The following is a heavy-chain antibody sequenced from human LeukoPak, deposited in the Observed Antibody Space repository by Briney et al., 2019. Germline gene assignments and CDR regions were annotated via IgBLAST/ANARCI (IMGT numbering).Heavy chain of an antibody. V-gene: IGHV3-33*01. D-gene: IGHD4-17*01. Sequence: PGGSLRLSCAASGFTFSSYGMHWVRQAPGNGLEWVAVIWYDGSNKYYADSVEGRFTISRDNSKNTLFLQMNSLRAEDTAVYYCARDPDDYGDYSYFDYWGQGTLVTVSS. CDR1: GFTFSSYG. CDR3: ARDPDDYGDYSYFDY. J-gene: IGHJ4*02. CDR2: IWYDGSNK.